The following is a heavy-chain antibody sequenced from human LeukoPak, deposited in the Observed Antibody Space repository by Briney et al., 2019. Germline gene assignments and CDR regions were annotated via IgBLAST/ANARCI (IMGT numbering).Heavy chain of an antibody. Sequence: PGGSLRLSCAASGFTFSSYSMNWVRQAPGKGLEWVSSISSSSSYIYYADSVKGRFTISRDNAKNSLYPQMNSLRAEDTAVYYCARDGGLYCSGGSCSWGQGTLVTVSS. CDR2: ISSSSSYI. J-gene: IGHJ4*02. CDR1: GFTFSSYS. D-gene: IGHD2-15*01. V-gene: IGHV3-21*01. CDR3: ARDGGLYCSGGSCS.